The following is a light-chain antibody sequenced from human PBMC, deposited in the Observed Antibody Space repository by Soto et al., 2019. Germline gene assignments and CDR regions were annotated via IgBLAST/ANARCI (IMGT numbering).Light chain of an antibody. CDR1: DIGRKN. V-gene: IGLV3-21*02. CDR2: DDT. J-gene: IGLJ7*01. Sequence: SYELTQPPSVSVAPGQTARLTCGGNDIGRKNVHWYQHKPGQAPLLVVYDDTDRPSGIPERFSGSSSGDTATLTISRVEAGDEADYYCQVWDSRSDHVVFGGGTQLTVL. CDR3: QVWDSRSDHVV.